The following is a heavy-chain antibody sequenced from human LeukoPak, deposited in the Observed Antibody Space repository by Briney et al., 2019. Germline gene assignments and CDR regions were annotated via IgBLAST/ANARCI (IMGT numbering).Heavy chain of an antibody. V-gene: IGHV1-69*05. CDR2: IIPIFGTA. J-gene: IGHJ5*02. CDR1: GGTFSSYA. Sequence: VASVKVSRKASGGTFSSYAISWVRQAPGQGLEWMGRIIPIFGTANYAQKFQGRVTITTDESTSTAYMELSSLRSEDTAVYYCATDRESGYSSSWYGRTFDPWGQGTLVTVS. D-gene: IGHD6-13*01. CDR3: ATDRESGYSSSWYGRTFDP.